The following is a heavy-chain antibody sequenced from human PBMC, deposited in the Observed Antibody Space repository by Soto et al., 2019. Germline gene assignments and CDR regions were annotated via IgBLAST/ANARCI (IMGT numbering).Heavy chain of an antibody. CDR3: ASSLLVGYGLEGESD. Sequence: QVQLVQSGAEVKKPGASVKVSCKASGYTFTSYGISRVRQAPGQGRAWMGWISDYNGNTNHAQKLQGRVTMTTDTSTSTAYMELRSWRSDDMAVYYCASSLLVGYGLEGESDWGQGTLVTVSS. J-gene: IGHJ4*02. CDR1: GYTFTSYG. V-gene: IGHV1-18*03. CDR2: ISDYNGNT. D-gene: IGHD5-18*01.